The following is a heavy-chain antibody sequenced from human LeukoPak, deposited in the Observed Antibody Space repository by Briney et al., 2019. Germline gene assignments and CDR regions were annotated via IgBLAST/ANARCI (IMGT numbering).Heavy chain of an antibody. V-gene: IGHV3-15*01. CDR3: ATGGQVGATQPFDY. CDR1: GFTFSNAW. Sequence: PGGSPRLSCAASGFTFSNAWMSWVRQAPGKGLEWVGRIKSKTDGGTTDYAAPVKGRFTLSRDDSKSTLYLQMNSLKTEDTAVYYCATGGQVGATQPFDYWGQGTLVTVSS. CDR2: IKSKTDGGTT. D-gene: IGHD1-26*01. J-gene: IGHJ4*02.